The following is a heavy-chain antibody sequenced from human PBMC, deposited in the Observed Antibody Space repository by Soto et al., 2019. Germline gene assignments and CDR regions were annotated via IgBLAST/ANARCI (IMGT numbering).Heavy chain of an antibody. CDR1: GGSISSYY. Sequence: PSETLSLTCTVSGGSISSYYWSWIRQPPGKGLEWIGYIYYSGSTNYNPSLKSRVTISVDTSKNQFSLKLSSVTAADTAVYYCARASLYYYDSRLDYWGQGTLVTVSS. D-gene: IGHD3-22*01. CDR3: ARASLYYYDSRLDY. V-gene: IGHV4-59*01. J-gene: IGHJ4*02. CDR2: IYYSGST.